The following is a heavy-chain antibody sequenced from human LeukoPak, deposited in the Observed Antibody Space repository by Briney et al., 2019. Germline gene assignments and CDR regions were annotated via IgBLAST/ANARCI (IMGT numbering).Heavy chain of an antibody. V-gene: IGHV3-23*01. CDR2: ISGNGGSA. J-gene: IGHJ4*02. D-gene: IGHD4-17*01. CDR3: AKDLPTVNTWIYFDY. Sequence: GGSLRLSCAASGFTFSTYALSWVRQAPGKGLEWVSSISGNGGSAYYTDSVKGRFTISRDNSKNTLYLQMNSPRAEDTAVYYCAKDLPTVNTWIYFDYWGQGTLVTVSS. CDR1: GFTFSTYA.